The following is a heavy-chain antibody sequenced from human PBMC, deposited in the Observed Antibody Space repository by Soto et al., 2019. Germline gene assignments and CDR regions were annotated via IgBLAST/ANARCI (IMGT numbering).Heavy chain of an antibody. D-gene: IGHD6-19*01. V-gene: IGHV4-34*01. CDR1: GGSFSGYY. J-gene: IGHJ4*02. Sequence: QVQLQQWGAGLLKPSETLSLTCAVYGGSFSGYYWTWIRQPPGKGLEWIGEINHSGSTNYNPSLKSRXXFXGVXSTNQFSLKVTSVIAAETAVYYCARVDSRGWYVDYWGQGTLLTVSS. CDR2: INHSGST. CDR3: ARVDSRGWYVDY.